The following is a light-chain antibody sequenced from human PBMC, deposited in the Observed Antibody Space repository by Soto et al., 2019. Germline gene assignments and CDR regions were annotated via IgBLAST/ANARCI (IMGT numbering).Light chain of an antibody. CDR2: GAS. V-gene: IGKV3-15*01. Sequence: EIVMTQSPATLSVSPGERATLSCRASQSVTSNLAWYQQKPGQAPRLLIYGASTRATGIPARFSGSGSGTEFTLTISSTQSEDFAIYYCQQYNNWHPMYTFGQGTKLEIK. CDR1: QSVTSN. CDR3: QQYNNWHPMYT. J-gene: IGKJ2*01.